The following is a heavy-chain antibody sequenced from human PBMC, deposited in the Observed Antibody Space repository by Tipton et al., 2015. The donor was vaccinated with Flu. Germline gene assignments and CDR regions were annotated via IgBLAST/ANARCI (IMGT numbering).Heavy chain of an antibody. D-gene: IGHD3-16*01. J-gene: IGHJ4*02. V-gene: IGHV3-23*01. CDR1: GFAFYSYA. CDR3: AKSPGYGDVFDS. Sequence: GSLSLSCAASGFAFYSYAMSWVRQAPGKGLEWASLISSGGDTVYYADAVKGRFTISRDSSKNTLYLQMNSLRAEDTALYFCAKSPGYGDVFDSWGQGTLVTVSS. CDR2: ISSGGDTV.